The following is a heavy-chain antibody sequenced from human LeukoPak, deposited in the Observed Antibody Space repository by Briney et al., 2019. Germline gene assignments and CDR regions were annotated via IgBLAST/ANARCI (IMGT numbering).Heavy chain of an antibody. CDR2: IKQDGSEK. CDR3: ARVTTRAVLDAFDI. Sequence: GGSLRLSCAASGFTFSSYWMSWVRQTPGKGLEWVANIKQDGSEKYYVDSVKGRFTISRDNAKNSLYLQMNSLRAEDTAVYYCARVTTRAVLDAFDIWGQGTMVTVSS. V-gene: IGHV3-7*01. CDR1: GFTFSSYW. D-gene: IGHD3-22*01. J-gene: IGHJ3*02.